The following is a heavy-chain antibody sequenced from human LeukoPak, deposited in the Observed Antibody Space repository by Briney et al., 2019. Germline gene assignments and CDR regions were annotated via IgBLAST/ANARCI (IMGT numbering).Heavy chain of an antibody. CDR1: GFMFTTYA. D-gene: IGHD6-19*01. Sequence: PGGSLRLSCAASGFMFTTYAMSWVRQAPGKGLEWVSAIGGDGGRTYYADSVKGRFTISRDNSKDTAFLQMNSLRAEDAAVYYCAKASGHGAVASPLDYWGQGTLVTASS. CDR3: AKASGHGAVASPLDY. J-gene: IGHJ4*02. V-gene: IGHV3-23*01. CDR2: IGGDGGRT.